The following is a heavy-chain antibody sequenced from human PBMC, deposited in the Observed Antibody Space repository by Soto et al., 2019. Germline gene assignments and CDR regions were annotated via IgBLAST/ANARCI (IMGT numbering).Heavy chain of an antibody. J-gene: IGHJ4*02. D-gene: IGHD3-10*01. CDR3: ARDWEVYDY. CDR1: GYTFTSYY. CDR2: INPITGGT. V-gene: IGHV1-2*02. Sequence: ASVKVSCKASGYTFTSYYIHWVRQAPGQGLEWMGWINPITGGTNYAPKFQGRVTMTRDTSITTAYMELSRLRSDDTAVYYCARDWEVYDYWGQGTLVTVSS.